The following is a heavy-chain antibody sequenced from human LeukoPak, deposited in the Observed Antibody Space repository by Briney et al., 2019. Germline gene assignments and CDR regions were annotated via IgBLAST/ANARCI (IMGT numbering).Heavy chain of an antibody. CDR1: GFQFSNFA. CDR2: IRTVGNDP. D-gene: IGHD3-9*01. J-gene: IGHJ4*02. Sequence: GGSLRLSCVASGFQFSNFAMSWVRQAPGRGLQWVSAIRTVGNDPSYADSVRGRFTISRDNSKNTLDLQMNSLRAEDTAVYYCAKNDIGYYFDYGGQGTLVTVSS. V-gene: IGHV3-23*01. CDR3: AKNDIGYYFDY.